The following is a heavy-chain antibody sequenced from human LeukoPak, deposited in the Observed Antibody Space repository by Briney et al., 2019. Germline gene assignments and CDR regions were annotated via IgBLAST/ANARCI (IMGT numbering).Heavy chain of an antibody. V-gene: IGHV4-39*07. J-gene: IGHJ5*02. Sequence: SETLSLTCTVSGGSISSSSYYWGWIRQPPGKGLEWIGSIYYSGSTYYNPSLKSRVTISVDTSKNQFSLKLSSVTAADTAVYYCARGYVDIFGLDPWGQGTLVTVSS. CDR1: GGSISSSSYY. CDR2: IYYSGST. D-gene: IGHD5-12*01. CDR3: ARGYVDIFGLDP.